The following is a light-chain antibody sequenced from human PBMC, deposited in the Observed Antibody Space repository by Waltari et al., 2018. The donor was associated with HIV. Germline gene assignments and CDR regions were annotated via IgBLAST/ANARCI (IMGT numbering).Light chain of an antibody. CDR1: DIGSYR. CDR2: YNR. CDR3: QVWDTSSSVI. V-gene: IGLV3-21*01. J-gene: IGLJ2*01. Sequence: SLVLTQAPSVSLAPGKTAQITCGGNDIGSYRVHWYQHMHGQAPVFVVYYNRDRPSGIPDRFSGSNSGNTATLTITRVEVGDEGDYYCQVWDTSSSVIFGGVTKLTVI.